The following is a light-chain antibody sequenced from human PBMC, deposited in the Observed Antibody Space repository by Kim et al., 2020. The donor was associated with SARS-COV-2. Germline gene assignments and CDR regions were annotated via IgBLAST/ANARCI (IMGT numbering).Light chain of an antibody. CDR3: YSAADNTAV. Sequence: SYELTQPSSVSVSPGQTARITCSGDVLAKKYARWFQQKPGQAPVLVIYKDSERPSGIPERFSGTSSGTKVTFTISRAQVEDEADYYCYSAADNTAVFGQGTQLTV. CDR2: KDS. V-gene: IGLV3-27*01. J-gene: IGLJ3*02. CDR1: VLAKKY.